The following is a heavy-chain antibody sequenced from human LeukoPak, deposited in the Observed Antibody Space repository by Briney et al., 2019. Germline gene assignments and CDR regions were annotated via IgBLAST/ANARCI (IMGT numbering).Heavy chain of an antibody. V-gene: IGHV1-18*01. CDR3: ARSAGNGWYFGEFDC. Sequence: ASVKVSCKASGYTFTSYGISWVRQAPGQGLEWMGWISGYNGNTNYAQKLQGRVTMTTDTSTSTAYMELRSLRSDDTAVYYCARSAGNGWYFGEFDCWGQGTLVTVSS. J-gene: IGHJ4*02. CDR2: ISGYNGNT. CDR1: GYTFTSYG. D-gene: IGHD6-19*01.